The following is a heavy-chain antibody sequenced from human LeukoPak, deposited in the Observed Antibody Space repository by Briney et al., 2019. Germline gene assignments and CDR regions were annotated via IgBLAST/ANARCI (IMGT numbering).Heavy chain of an antibody. D-gene: IGHD1-1*01. CDR1: GGSISSSSYY. CDR3: ARRRGTGTPEDY. J-gene: IGHJ4*02. V-gene: IGHV4-39*01. Sequence: SETLSLTCTVSGGSISSSSYYWGWICQPPGKGLEWIGSIYYSGSTYYNPSLKSRVTISVDTSKNQFSLKLSSVTAADTAVYYCARRRGTGTPEDYWGQGTLVTVSS. CDR2: IYYSGST.